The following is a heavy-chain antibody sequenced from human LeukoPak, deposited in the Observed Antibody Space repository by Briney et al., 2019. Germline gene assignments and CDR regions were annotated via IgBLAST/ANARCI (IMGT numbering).Heavy chain of an antibody. CDR3: AREPRSYYDSSGYLGY. CDR2: IIPIFGTA. CDR1: GGTFSSYA. V-gene: IGHV1-69*05. Sequence: ASVKVSCRASGGTFSSYAISWVRQAPGQGLEWMGRIIPIFGTANYAQKFQGRVTITTDESTSTAYMELSSLRSEDTAVYYCAREPRSYYDSSGYLGYWGQGTLVTVSS. D-gene: IGHD3-22*01. J-gene: IGHJ4*02.